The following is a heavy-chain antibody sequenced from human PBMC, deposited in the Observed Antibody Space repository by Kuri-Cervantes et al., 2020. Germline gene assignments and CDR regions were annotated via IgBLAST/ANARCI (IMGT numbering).Heavy chain of an antibody. CDR2: INWNGDIT. Sequence: GGSLRLSCAASGFTFDDYGMAWVRQVPGKGLEWISGINWNGDITGYADSVKGRFTISRDNAKKFLYLRMNSLRAEDTAVYYCAKRGSGTSPDFDYWGLGTLVTVSS. V-gene: IGHV3-20*04. CDR3: AKRGSGTSPDFDY. D-gene: IGHD3-16*01. J-gene: IGHJ4*02. CDR1: GFTFDDYG.